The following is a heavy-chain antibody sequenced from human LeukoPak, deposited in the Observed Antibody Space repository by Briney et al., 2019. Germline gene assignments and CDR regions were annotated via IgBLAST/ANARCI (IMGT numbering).Heavy chain of an antibody. CDR2: ISGSGGST. CDR3: AKVPYSSSRRRTYYFDY. V-gene: IGHV3-23*01. Sequence: GGSLRLSCAASGFTFSSYAMSWVRQAPGKGLEWVSAISGSGGSTYYADSVKGRFTISRDNSKNTLYLQMNSLRAEDTAVYYCAKVPYSSSRRRTYYFDYWGQGTLVTVSS. J-gene: IGHJ4*02. CDR1: GFTFSSYA. D-gene: IGHD6-13*01.